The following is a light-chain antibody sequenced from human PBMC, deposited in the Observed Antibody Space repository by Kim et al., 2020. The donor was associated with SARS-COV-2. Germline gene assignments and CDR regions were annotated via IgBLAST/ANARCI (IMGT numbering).Light chain of an antibody. CDR2: DAS. CDR3: QQYNSYPYT. J-gene: IGKJ2*01. CDR1: QSISSW. Sequence: SASVRDRVTITCRASQSISSWLAWYQQKPGKAPKLLSYDASSLESGVPSRFSGSGSGTEFTLTISSLQPDDFATYYCQQYNSYPYTFGQGTKLEI. V-gene: IGKV1-5*01.